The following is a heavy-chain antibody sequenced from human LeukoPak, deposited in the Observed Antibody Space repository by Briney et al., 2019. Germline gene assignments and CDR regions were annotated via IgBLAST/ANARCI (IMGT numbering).Heavy chain of an antibody. CDR1: GFTFSSYS. V-gene: IGHV3-23*01. CDR3: AKGLDTAMVNSFDY. J-gene: IGHJ4*02. D-gene: IGHD5-18*01. Sequence: GGSLRLSCAASGFTFSSYSMNWVRQAPGKGLEWVSAISGSGGSTYYVDSVKGRFTISRDNSKNTLYLQMNSLRAEDTAVYYCAKGLDTAMVNSFDYWGQGTLVTVSS. CDR2: ISGSGGST.